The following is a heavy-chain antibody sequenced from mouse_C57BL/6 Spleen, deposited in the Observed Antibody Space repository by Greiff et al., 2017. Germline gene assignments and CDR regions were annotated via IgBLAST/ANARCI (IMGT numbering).Heavy chain of an antibody. D-gene: IGHD2-12*01. V-gene: IGHV1-64*01. Sequence: QVQLQQSGAELVKPGASVKLSCKASGYTFTSYWMHWVKQRPGQGLEWIGMIHPNSGSTNYNEKFKSKATLTVDKSSSTAYMQLSSLTSEDSAVYYCARDDENYYAMDYWGQGTSVTVSS. CDR1: GYTFTSYW. J-gene: IGHJ4*01. CDR3: ARDDENYYAMDY. CDR2: IHPNSGST.